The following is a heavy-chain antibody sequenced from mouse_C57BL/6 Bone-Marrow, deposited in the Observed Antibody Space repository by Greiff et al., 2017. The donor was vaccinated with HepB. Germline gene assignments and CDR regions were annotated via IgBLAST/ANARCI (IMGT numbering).Heavy chain of an antibody. V-gene: IGHV1-74*01. Sequence: QVQLKQPGAELVKPGASVKVSCKASGYTFTSYWMHWVKQRPGQGLEWIGRIHPSDSDTNYNQKFKGKATLTVDKSSSTAYMQLSSLTSEDSAVYYCATQLGERPLFDYWGQGTTLTVSS. CDR3: ATQLGERPLFDY. CDR1: GYTFTSYW. D-gene: IGHD4-1*02. CDR2: IHPSDSDT. J-gene: IGHJ2*01.